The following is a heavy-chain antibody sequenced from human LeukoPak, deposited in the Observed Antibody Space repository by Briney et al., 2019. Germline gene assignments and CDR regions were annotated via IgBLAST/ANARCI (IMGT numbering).Heavy chain of an antibody. CDR1: GGSFSGYY. Sequence: SETLSLTCAVYGGSFSGYYWSWIRQPPGKGLEWIGEINHSGSTNYNPSLKSRVTISVDTSKNQFSLKLSSVTAADTAVYYCARGYYDIFNWFDPWGQGTLVTVSS. V-gene: IGHV4-34*01. CDR3: ARGYYDIFNWFDP. D-gene: IGHD3-9*01. CDR2: INHSGST. J-gene: IGHJ5*02.